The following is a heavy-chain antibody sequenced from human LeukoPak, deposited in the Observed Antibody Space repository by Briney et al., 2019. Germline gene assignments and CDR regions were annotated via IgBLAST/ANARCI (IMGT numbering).Heavy chain of an antibody. CDR1: GFTFSSYS. D-gene: IGHD3-22*01. Sequence: GGSLRLSCAASGFTFSSYSMNWVRQAPGKGLEWASYISSSSSTIYYADSVKGRFTISRDNAKNSLYLQMNSLRAEDTAVYYCARDYYDSSGYYYGSHRFDPWGQGTLVTVSS. J-gene: IGHJ5*02. V-gene: IGHV3-48*01. CDR3: ARDYYDSSGYYYGSHRFDP. CDR2: ISSSSSTI.